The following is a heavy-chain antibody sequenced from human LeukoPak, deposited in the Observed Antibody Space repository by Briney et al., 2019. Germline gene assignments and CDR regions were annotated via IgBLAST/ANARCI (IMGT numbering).Heavy chain of an antibody. D-gene: IGHD3-16*02. V-gene: IGHV3-23*01. CDR2: ISGSGGST. CDR1: GFTFSSYA. CDR3: AKWNDYVWGSYRYLDY. J-gene: IGHJ4*02. Sequence: GGSLRLSCAASGFTFSSYAMSWVRQAPGKGLEWVSAISGSGGSTYYADSVKGRFTISRDNSKNALYLQMNSLRAEDTAVYYCAKWNDYVWGSYRYLDYWGRGTLVTVSS.